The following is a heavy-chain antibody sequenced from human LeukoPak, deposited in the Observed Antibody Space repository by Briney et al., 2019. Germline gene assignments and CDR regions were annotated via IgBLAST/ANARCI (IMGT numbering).Heavy chain of an antibody. CDR2: ISYSGST. J-gene: IGHJ3*02. CDR1: GGSISTYS. D-gene: IGHD2-2*01. CDR3: VRGYQLLPDAFDI. V-gene: IGHV4-59*01. Sequence: SETLSLTCTVSGGSISTYSWIYIRQPPGKGLEWIGNISYSGSTKYNPSLKSRVTTSLDTSKNQFSLKLSSVTAADTAVYYCVRGYQLLPDAFDIWGQGTMVTVSS.